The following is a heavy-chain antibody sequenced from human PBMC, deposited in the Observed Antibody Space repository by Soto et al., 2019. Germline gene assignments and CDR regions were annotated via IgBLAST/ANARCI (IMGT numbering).Heavy chain of an antibody. D-gene: IGHD3-16*02. J-gene: IGHJ5*02. CDR1: GFTFSSYG. V-gene: IGHV3-15*01. Sequence: PGGSLRLSCAASGFTFSSYGMHWVRQAPGKGLEWVGRIKSKTDGGTTDYAAPVKGRFTISRDDSKNTLYLQMNSLKTEDTAVYYCTVVWGSYRREFDPWGQGTLVTVSS. CDR3: TVVWGSYRREFDP. CDR2: IKSKTDGGTT.